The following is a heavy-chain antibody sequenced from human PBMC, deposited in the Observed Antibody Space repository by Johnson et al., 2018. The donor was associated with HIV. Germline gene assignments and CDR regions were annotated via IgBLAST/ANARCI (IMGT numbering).Heavy chain of an antibody. Sequence: QVQLVESGGGVVQPGRSLRLSCAASGFTFSSYAMHWVRQAPGKGLEWVAVISYAGSNKYYADSVKGRFTISRDNSKNTLYLQMNSLRAEDTAVYYCARDMCSGGSCYAFDIWGQGTMVTVSS. CDR3: ARDMCSGGSCYAFDI. D-gene: IGHD2-15*01. J-gene: IGHJ3*02. V-gene: IGHV3-30*04. CDR2: ISYAGSNK. CDR1: GFTFSSYA.